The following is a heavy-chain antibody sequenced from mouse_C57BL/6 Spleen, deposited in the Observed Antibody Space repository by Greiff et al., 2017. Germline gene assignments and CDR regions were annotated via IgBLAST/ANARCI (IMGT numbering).Heavy chain of an antibody. CDR2: IYPGGGYT. Sequence: QVQLQQSGAELVRPGTSVKMSCKASGYTFTNYWIGWAKQRPGHGLEWIGDIYPGGGYTNYNEKFKGKATLTADKSSSTAYMQFSSLTSEDSAIYYCSRGDYYGSSSSWFAYWGQGTLVTVSA. CDR3: SRGDYYGSSSSWFAY. CDR1: GYTFTNYW. D-gene: IGHD1-1*01. V-gene: IGHV1-63*01. J-gene: IGHJ3*01.